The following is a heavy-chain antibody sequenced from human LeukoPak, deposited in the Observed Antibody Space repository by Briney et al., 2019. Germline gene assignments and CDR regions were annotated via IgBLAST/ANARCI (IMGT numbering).Heavy chain of an antibody. CDR1: GFTFSSYA. D-gene: IGHD3-9*01. V-gene: IGHV3-64*01. CDR3: ARVWYLDYDILTGPFGY. J-gene: IGHJ4*02. CDR2: ISSNGGST. Sequence: GGSLRLSRAASGFTFSSYAMHWVRPAPGEGLEYVSAISSNGGSTYYANSVKGRFTISRDNSKNTLYLQMGSLRADDMAVYYCARVWYLDYDILTGPFGYWGQGTLVTVSS.